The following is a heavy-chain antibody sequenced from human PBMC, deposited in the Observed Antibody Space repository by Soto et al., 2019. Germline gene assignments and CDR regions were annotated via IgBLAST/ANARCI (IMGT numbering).Heavy chain of an antibody. V-gene: IGHV1-69*01. CDR3: AGTFPALPGGWYFDL. Sequence: QVHLVQSGAEVKKPGASVKVSCKASGGTFSSYSINWVLQAPGQGLEWLVGIIPIFGTANYAEKFQGRVTLTADESTSTARMALSSLRNENTAVYYSAGTFPALPGGWYFDLRGRGTLHTVSS. CDR2: IIPIFGTA. CDR1: GGTFSSYS. J-gene: IGHJ2*01. D-gene: IGHD3-3*02.